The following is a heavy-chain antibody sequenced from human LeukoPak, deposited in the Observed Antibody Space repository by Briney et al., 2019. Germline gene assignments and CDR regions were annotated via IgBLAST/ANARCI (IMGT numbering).Heavy chain of an antibody. Sequence: GGSLRLSCAASGLTFSSYSMNWVRQAPGKGLEWVSSISSSSSYIYYADSVKCRFTISRDNAKNSLYLQMNSLRAEDTAVYYCARGIGYCSSTSCYFDYWGQGTLVTVSS. CDR1: GLTFSSYS. J-gene: IGHJ4*02. CDR2: ISSSSSYI. V-gene: IGHV3-21*01. D-gene: IGHD2-2*01. CDR3: ARGIGYCSSTSCYFDY.